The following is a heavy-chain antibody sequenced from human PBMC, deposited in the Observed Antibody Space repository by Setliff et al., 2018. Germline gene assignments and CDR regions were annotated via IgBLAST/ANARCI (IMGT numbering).Heavy chain of an antibody. D-gene: IGHD3-10*01. CDR3: ARALASGSYYGQSSYYMDV. CDR2: MYYSGKT. V-gene: IGHV4-39*01. Sequence: NPSETRSLTCTPSGAHFARSYFYWGWSRQSPGKGREWIGTMYYSGKTFYMPSLQSRVTISADTSTNQFSLKLTSVTAADTAVYYCARALASGSYYGQSSYYMDVWSKGTTVTV. J-gene: IGHJ6*03. CDR1: GAHFARSYFY.